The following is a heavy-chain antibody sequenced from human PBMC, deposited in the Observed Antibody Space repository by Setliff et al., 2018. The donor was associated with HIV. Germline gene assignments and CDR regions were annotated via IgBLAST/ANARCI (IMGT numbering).Heavy chain of an antibody. Sequence: PSETLSLTCTVTGYSISSGYYWAWIRQPPGKGLEWIGEIIHSGGTNYNPSLKSRVTISVDTSKNQFSLKLSSVTAADTAVYYCARRSGYAEDYWGQGTLVTVSS. D-gene: IGHD5-12*01. CDR3: ARRSGYAEDY. CDR2: IIHSGGT. J-gene: IGHJ4*02. V-gene: IGHV4-38-2*02. CDR1: GYSISSGYY.